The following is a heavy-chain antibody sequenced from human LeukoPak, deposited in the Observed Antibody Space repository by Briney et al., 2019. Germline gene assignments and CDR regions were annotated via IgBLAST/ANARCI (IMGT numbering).Heavy chain of an antibody. V-gene: IGHV4-59*12. D-gene: IGHD5-18*01. Sequence: SETLSLTCTVSGGSISSYYWSWIRQPPGKGLEWIGYIYYSGSTNYNPSLKSRVTISVDTSKNQFSLKLSSVTAADTAVYYCVRGGYSYGNYFDYWGQGTLVTVSS. J-gene: IGHJ4*02. CDR2: IYYSGST. CDR3: VRGGYSYGNYFDY. CDR1: GGSISSYY.